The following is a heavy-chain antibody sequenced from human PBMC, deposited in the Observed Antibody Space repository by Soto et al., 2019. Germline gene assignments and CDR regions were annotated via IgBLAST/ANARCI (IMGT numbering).Heavy chain of an antibody. CDR3: ARLKGFDYRASWFDP. Sequence: QVQLVQSGAEEKKPGASVKVSCKASGYTFTSYAMHWVRQAPGQRLERMGWINAGHGNTKYSQKFQGRVNITGDTSGGTAYMELSSLRSEDTAVYYCARLKGFDYRASWFDPWGQGTLVTVSS. CDR2: INAGHGNT. CDR1: GYTFTSYA. J-gene: IGHJ5*02. V-gene: IGHV1-3*05. D-gene: IGHD4-4*01.